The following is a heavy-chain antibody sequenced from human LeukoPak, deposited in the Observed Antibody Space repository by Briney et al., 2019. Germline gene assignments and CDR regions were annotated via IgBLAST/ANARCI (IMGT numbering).Heavy chain of an antibody. D-gene: IGHD4-17*01. CDR3: AKSTVTTTAAYDI. CDR2: ITGTGST. J-gene: IGHJ3*02. V-gene: IGHV3-23*01. CDR1: GFSFNNFA. Sequence: GGSLRLSCAASGFSFNNFAMNWVRQAPGKGLEWVSAITGTGSTYYADSARGRFTISRDISTAILFLQMNSLRGEDTALYYCAKSTVTTTAAYDIWGRGTVVTISS.